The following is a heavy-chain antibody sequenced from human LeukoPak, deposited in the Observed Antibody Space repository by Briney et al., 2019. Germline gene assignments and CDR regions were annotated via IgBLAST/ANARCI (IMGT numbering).Heavy chain of an antibody. CDR3: AKTKGLLSFDY. CDR1: GFTFRSFP. CDR2: ISGGGDNT. V-gene: IGHV3-23*01. J-gene: IGHJ4*02. Sequence: PGGSLRLSCAASGFTFRSFPLTSVRQAPGKGLEWVSTISGGGDNTYYADSVKGRFTISRDKSKNTLFLQMNSLRAEDTATYYCAKTKGLLSFDYWGQGTLVTVSS.